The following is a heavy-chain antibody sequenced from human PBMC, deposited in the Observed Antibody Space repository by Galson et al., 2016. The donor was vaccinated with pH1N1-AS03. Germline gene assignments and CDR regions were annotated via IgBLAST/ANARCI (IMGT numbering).Heavy chain of an antibody. Sequence: SLRLSCAASGFTFSSYAMSWVRQAPGKGLEWVSAIAGGGVTTYYADSVKGRFTISRDNSKNTLYLRINSLGAEDTAIYYCAKLSLGYCAYWGQGTLVTVSS. CDR1: GFTFSSYA. CDR3: AKLSLGYCAY. V-gene: IGHV3-23*01. J-gene: IGHJ4*02. CDR2: IAGGGVTT. D-gene: IGHD2-15*01.